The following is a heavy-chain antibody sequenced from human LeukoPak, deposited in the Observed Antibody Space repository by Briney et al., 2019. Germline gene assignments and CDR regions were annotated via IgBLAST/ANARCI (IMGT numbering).Heavy chain of an antibody. J-gene: IGHJ3*02. CDR1: GGSISSGGYY. D-gene: IGHD5-12*01. Sequence: SQTLSLTCTVSGGSISSGGYYWSWIRQHLGKGLEWIGYIYYSGSTYYNPSLKSRVTISVDTSKNQFSLKLSSVTAADTAVYYCARSAMGGYSKLDAFDIWGQGTMVTVSS. CDR3: ARSAMGGYSKLDAFDI. CDR2: IYYSGST. V-gene: IGHV4-31*03.